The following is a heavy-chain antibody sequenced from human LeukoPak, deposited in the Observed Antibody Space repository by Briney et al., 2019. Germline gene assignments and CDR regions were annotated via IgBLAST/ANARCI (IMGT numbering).Heavy chain of an antibody. J-gene: IGHJ4*02. CDR1: GFTFSSYA. CDR3: ARGKRSYDILTGYYDFDY. Sequence: GGSLRLSCAASGFTFSSYAMHWVRQAPGKGLEWVALISSDGSNEFYADSVKGRFTISRDNSKNTPYLQMNSLRAEDTAVYYCARGKRSYDILTGYYDFDYWGQGTLVTVSS. CDR2: ISSDGSNE. V-gene: IGHV3-30*03. D-gene: IGHD3-9*01.